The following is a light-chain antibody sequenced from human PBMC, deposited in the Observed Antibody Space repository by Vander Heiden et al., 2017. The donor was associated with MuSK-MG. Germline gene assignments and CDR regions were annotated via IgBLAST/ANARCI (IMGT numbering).Light chain of an antibody. J-gene: IGLJ2*01. Sequence: SSALTQPPSVSVSPGQTASITCSVGEVEDTYACWYQQKPGQSPVLVIYQDSKRPSGIPERFSGSNSGNTATLTIVGAQAMDGADYNGQAGDSSSVVFGGGTKLTVL. CDR1: EVEDTY. V-gene: IGLV3-1*01. CDR2: QDS. CDR3: QAGDSSSVV.